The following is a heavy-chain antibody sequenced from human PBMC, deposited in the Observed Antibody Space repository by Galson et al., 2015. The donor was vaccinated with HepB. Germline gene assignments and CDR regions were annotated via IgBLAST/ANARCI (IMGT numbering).Heavy chain of an antibody. V-gene: IGHV1-8*01. CDR1: GYTFTSYD. CDR3: ARAPDIVVVPAAVDWFDP. Sequence: SVKVSCKASGYTFTSYDINWVRQATGQGLEWMGWMNPNSGNTGYAQKFQGRVTMTRNTSISTAYMELSSLRSEDTAVYYCARAPDIVVVPAAVDWFDPWGQGTLVTVSS. CDR2: MNPNSGNT. D-gene: IGHD2-2*01. J-gene: IGHJ5*02.